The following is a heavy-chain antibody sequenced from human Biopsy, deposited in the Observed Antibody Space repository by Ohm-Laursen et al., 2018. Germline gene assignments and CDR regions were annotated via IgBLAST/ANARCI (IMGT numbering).Heavy chain of an antibody. J-gene: IGHJ6*02. V-gene: IGHV1-18*01. CDR2: ISGYNGNT. CDR3: ARDRHHAAGSYAGMDV. Sequence: ASVKVSCKASGFTLPSYDISWVRQAPGQGPEWMGWISGYNGNTNYPQSLQGRVTLTTDASSSTAYMELRGLRSDDTAVYYCARDRHHAAGSYAGMDVWGQGTTVTVSS. D-gene: IGHD3-10*01. CDR1: GFTLPSYD.